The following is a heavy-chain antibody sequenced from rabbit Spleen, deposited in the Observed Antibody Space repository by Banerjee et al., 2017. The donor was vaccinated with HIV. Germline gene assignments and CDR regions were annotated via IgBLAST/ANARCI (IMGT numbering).Heavy chain of an antibody. CDR3: ARDLVAVIGWNFNL. CDR1: GFSFNSGYD. Sequence: QSLEESGGGLVKPGASLTLTCKASGFSFNSGYDMCWVRQAPGKGLEWIACIDTSDGDTDYANWPKGRFTISKTSSTTVTLQMTSLTAADTATYFCARDLVAVIGWNFNLWGPGTLVTVS. J-gene: IGHJ4*01. V-gene: IGHV1S40*01. D-gene: IGHD4-2*01. CDR2: IDTSDGDT.